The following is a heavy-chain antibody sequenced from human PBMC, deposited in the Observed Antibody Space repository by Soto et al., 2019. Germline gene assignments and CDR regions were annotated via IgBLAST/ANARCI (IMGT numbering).Heavy chain of an antibody. CDR3: ARLNSGLYQSFDS. D-gene: IGHD2-8*01. Sequence: QVQLEASGPGLVKPSQTLSLTCSVPGGSIRSGGYFWTWIRQHPGKGLEYIGHIYSSGSTYYIPSLRRRLTMSLDTSKNQFSLNLTSVTAADTALYFCARLNSGLYQSFDSWGQGALVTVSS. CDR1: GGSIRSGGYF. V-gene: IGHV4-31*03. J-gene: IGHJ4*02. CDR2: IYSSGST.